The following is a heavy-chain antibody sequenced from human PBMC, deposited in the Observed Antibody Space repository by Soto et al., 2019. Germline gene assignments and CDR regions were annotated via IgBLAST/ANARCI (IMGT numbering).Heavy chain of an antibody. J-gene: IGHJ3*02. CDR1: DACLSSHY. Sequence: TMSQACTVGDACLSSHYWNCIRQPPGKGLEWIGYIYYSGSISYNDSLKSRVTMSVDTSKNHLSLELTSVTAADTAVYYCARYRPGFDIWGQGTLVTVSS. CDR2: IYYSGSI. V-gene: IGHV4-59*11. D-gene: IGHD3-16*02. CDR3: ARYRPGFDI.